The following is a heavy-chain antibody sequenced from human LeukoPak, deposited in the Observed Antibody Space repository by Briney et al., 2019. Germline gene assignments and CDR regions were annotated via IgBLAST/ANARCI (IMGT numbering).Heavy chain of an antibody. D-gene: IGHD1-26*01. CDR3: ARDLMGWDLHYFDY. J-gene: IGHJ4*02. CDR1: GFTFSSYA. CDR2: ISSSSSYI. V-gene: IGHV3-21*01. Sequence: PGRSLRLSCAASGFTFSSYAMHWVRQAPGKGLEWVSSISSSSSYIYYADSVKGRFTISRDNAKNSLYLQMHSLRAEDTAVYYCARDLMGWDLHYFDYWGQGTLVTVSS.